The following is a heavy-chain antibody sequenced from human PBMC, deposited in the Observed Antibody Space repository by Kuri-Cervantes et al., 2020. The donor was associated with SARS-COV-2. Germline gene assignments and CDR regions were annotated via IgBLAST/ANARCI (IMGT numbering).Heavy chain of an antibody. D-gene: IGHD3-10*01. CDR1: GFPPSTSGVG. CDR3: AHSPPPPRKIITMVRGVINYFDY. J-gene: IGHJ4*02. CDR2: ISWNDDK. Sequence: SGPTLVKPTQTLTLTCTFSGFPPSTSGVGVGWIPQPPGKALEWLALISWNDDKRYSPSLKSRLTITKDTSTNQVVLTMTNMDPVYTATYYCAHSPPPPRKIITMVRGVINYFDYWGQGTLVTVSS. V-gene: IGHV2-5*01.